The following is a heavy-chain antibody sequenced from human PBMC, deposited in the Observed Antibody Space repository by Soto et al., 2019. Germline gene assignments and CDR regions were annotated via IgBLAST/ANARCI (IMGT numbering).Heavy chain of an antibody. V-gene: IGHV3-23*01. Sequence: PGGSLRLSCAASGFTFSSYAMTWVRPAPGKGLEWVSGISGSGATTSYADSVKGRFTVSRDNSKNTLYLQMNSLRVEDTAVYHCAKLRYFDWSAYNWFEYWGQGTPVTVSS. J-gene: IGHJ5*01. CDR2: ISGSGATT. CDR1: GFTFSSYA. CDR3: AKLRYFDWSAYNWFEY. D-gene: IGHD3-9*01.